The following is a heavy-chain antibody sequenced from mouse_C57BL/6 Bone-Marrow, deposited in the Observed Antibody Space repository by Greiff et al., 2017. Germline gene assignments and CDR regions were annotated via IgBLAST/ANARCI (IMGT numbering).Heavy chain of an antibody. J-gene: IGHJ3*01. CDR2: ISDGGSYT. CDR1: GFTFSSYA. Sequence: EVQLVESGGGLVKPGGSLKLSCAASGFTFSSYAMSWVRQTPEKRLEWVASISDGGSYTYYPDNVKGRFTISRDNAKNNLYLQMSHLKSEDTAMYYCARDYYGSSWCAYWGQGTLVTVSA. CDR3: ARDYYGSSWCAY. D-gene: IGHD1-1*01. V-gene: IGHV5-4*01.